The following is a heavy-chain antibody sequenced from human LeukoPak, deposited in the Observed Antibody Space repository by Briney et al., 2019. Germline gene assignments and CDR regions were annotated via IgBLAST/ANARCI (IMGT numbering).Heavy chain of an antibody. CDR3: ARAARYCSGGSCYFRYYMDV. CDR1: GYTFTSYD. V-gene: IGHV1-8*01. Sequence: GASVKVSCKASGYTFTSYDINWVRQATGQGLEWMGWMNPNSGNTGYAQKFQGRVTMTRNTSISTAYMELSSLRSEDTAVYYCARAARYCSGGSCYFRYYMDVWGKGTTVTASS. CDR2: MNPNSGNT. D-gene: IGHD2-15*01. J-gene: IGHJ6*03.